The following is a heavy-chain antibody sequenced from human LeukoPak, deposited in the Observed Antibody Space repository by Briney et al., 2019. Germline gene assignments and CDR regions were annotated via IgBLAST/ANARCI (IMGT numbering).Heavy chain of an antibody. CDR2: INPNSGGT. Sequence: ASVKVSCKVSGYTFTGYYMHWVRQAPGQGLEWMGWINPNSGGTNYAQKFQGRVTMTRDTSISTAYMELSRLRSDDTPVYYCARDPPRREVLTILGIAVAGGGDYWGQGTLVTVSS. CDR3: ARDPPRREVLTILGIAVAGGGDY. V-gene: IGHV1-2*02. CDR1: GYTFTGYY. D-gene: IGHD6-19*01. J-gene: IGHJ4*02.